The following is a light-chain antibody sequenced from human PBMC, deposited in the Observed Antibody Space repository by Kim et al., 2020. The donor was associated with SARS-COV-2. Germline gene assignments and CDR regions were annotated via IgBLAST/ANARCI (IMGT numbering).Light chain of an antibody. Sequence: ASVGDRVTITCRASQDSTNNLAWYQQKPEKAPNLLIYAASALHSGVPSRFSGSGFGTEFSLTISSLQPEDAATYYCQQLHSYPLTFGQGTRLEIK. J-gene: IGKJ5*01. V-gene: IGKV1-9*01. CDR1: QDSTNN. CDR3: QQLHSYPLT. CDR2: AAS.